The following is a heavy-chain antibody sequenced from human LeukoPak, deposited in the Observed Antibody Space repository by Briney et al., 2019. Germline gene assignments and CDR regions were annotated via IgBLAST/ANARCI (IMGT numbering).Heavy chain of an antibody. CDR1: GFTFSNYA. Sequence: GGSLRLSCAASGFTFSNYAIHWVRQAPGQGLHWVSTIYSAGHTYYADSVKGRFTISRDNSKSTVFLQMSSLRAEDTAVYHCAKDQFGGYGSIDYWGQGILVTVSS. CDR2: IYSAGHT. J-gene: IGHJ4*02. D-gene: IGHD5-12*01. V-gene: IGHV3-23*01. CDR3: AKDQFGGYGSIDY.